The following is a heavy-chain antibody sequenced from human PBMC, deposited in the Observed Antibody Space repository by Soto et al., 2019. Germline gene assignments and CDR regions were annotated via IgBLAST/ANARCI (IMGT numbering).Heavy chain of an antibody. D-gene: IGHD3-3*01. CDR3: AKDPDYDFWSGPNWFDP. J-gene: IGHJ5*02. Sequence: PGGSLRLSCAASGFTFSSYSMNWVRQAPGKGLEWVSAISGSGGSTYYADSVKGRFTISRDNSKNTLYLQMNSLRAEDTAVYYCAKDPDYDFWSGPNWFDPWGQGTLVTVSS. CDR2: ISGSGGST. V-gene: IGHV3-23*01. CDR1: GFTFSSYS.